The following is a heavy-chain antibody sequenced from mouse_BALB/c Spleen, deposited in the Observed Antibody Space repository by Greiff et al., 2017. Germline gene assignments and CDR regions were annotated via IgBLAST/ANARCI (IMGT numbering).Heavy chain of an antibody. CDR3: AREIYDGYFAY. CDR1: GFTFSSYG. J-gene: IGHJ3*01. V-gene: IGHV5-6-3*01. Sequence: DVMLVESGGGLVQPGGSLKLSCAASGFTFSSYGMSWVRQTPDKRLELVATINSNGGSTYYPDSVKGRFTISRDNAKNTLYLQMSSLKSEDTAMYYCAREIYDGYFAYWGQGTLVTVSA. D-gene: IGHD2-3*01. CDR2: INSNGGST.